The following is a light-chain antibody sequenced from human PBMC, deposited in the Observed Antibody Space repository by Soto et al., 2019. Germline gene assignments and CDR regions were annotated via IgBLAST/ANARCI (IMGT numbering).Light chain of an antibody. CDR2: DAS. V-gene: IGKV3-11*01. Sequence: EIVLTQSPATLSLSPGGRATLSCRASQSVSSYLAWYQQKPGQAPRLLIYDASNRATGIPARFSGSGSGTDFTLTITSLEPEDFAVYYCQHRSNWLAFGGGTKVDIK. CDR3: QHRSNWLA. J-gene: IGKJ4*01. CDR1: QSVSSY.